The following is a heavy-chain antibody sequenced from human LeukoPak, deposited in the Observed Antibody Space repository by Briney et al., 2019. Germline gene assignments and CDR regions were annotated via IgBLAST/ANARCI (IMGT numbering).Heavy chain of an antibody. CDR1: VVSISSSNSY. J-gene: IGHJ4*02. CDR2: IYYSGNT. D-gene: IGHD2-2*01. V-gene: IGHV4-39*01. Sequence: PSETLSLTCAVSVVSISSSNSYWGWIRQPPGKGLEWIGSIYYSGNTYYNASLKSQVSISIDTSKNQFSPRLTSVTAADTAVNFGARVARCTSCFDVDYWGKETLVTVPS. CDR3: ARVARCTSCFDVDY.